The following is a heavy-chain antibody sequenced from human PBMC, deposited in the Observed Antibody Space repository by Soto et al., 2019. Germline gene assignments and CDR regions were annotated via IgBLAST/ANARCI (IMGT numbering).Heavy chain of an antibody. D-gene: IGHD2-2*01. CDR3: ARAFDCISTSCRDY. J-gene: IGHJ4*02. CDR1: GFTFSDYY. Sequence: GGSLRLSCAASGFTFSDYYMSWIRQAPGKGLEWVSYISSSGSTIYYADSVKGRFTISRDNAKNSLYLQMNSLRAEDTAVYYCARAFDCISTSCRDYWGQGTLVTVSS. CDR2: ISSSGSTI. V-gene: IGHV3-11*01.